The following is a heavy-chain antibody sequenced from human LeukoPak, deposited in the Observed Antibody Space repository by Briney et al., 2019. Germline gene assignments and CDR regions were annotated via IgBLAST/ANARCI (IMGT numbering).Heavy chain of an antibody. Sequence: PGGSLRLSCAASGFTFSIYWMHWVRQAPGKGPVWVSRINSDGSSTTYADSVKGRFTISRDNAKNTLYLQMNSLRAEDTAVYYCARDYSGYEGFDSWGQGTLVTVSS. J-gene: IGHJ4*02. CDR1: GFTFSIYW. V-gene: IGHV3-74*01. CDR3: ARDYSGYEGFDS. CDR2: INSDGSST. D-gene: IGHD5-12*01.